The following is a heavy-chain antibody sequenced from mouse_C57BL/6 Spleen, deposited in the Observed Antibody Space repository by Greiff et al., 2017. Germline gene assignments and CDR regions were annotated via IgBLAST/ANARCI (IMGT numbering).Heavy chain of an antibody. CDR1: GYTFTSYW. D-gene: IGHD2-3*01. Sequence: VQLQQPGAELVKPGASVQFSCKASGYTFTSYWMHWVKQRPGQGLEWIGMIHPNSGSTNYNEKFKSKATLTVDKSSSTAYMQLRSLTSEDSAVYFCARDPDGYYMDYWGQGTSVTVSA. CDR2: IHPNSGST. CDR3: ARDPDGYYMDY. V-gene: IGHV1-64*01. J-gene: IGHJ4*01.